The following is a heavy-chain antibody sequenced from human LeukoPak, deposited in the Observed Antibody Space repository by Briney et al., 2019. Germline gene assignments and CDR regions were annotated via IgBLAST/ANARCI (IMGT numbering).Heavy chain of an antibody. V-gene: IGHV1-18*03. CDR3: ARGPSTTGTTVAFDI. Sequence: GASVKVSCKASGYTFTSYGISWVRQAPGQGLEWLGWISAYNGNTNSAQKLQGRVTMTTDTSTSTAYMELRSLRSDDMAVYYCARGPSTTGTTVAFDIWGQGTMVTVSS. CDR2: ISAYNGNT. CDR1: GYTFTSYG. J-gene: IGHJ3*02. D-gene: IGHD1-1*01.